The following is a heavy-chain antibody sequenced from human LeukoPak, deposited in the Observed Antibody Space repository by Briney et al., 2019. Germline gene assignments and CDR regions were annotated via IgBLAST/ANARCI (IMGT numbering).Heavy chain of an antibody. J-gene: IGHJ4*02. Sequence: PGGSLRLSCAASGFTFSSYSMNWVRQAPGKGLEWVSYIGSSGSTIYYADSVKGRFTISRDNAKNSLYLQMNSLRAEDAAVYYCARPLYYYDSSLDYWGQGTLVTVSS. CDR1: GFTFSSYS. CDR2: IGSSGSTI. CDR3: ARPLYYYDSSLDY. D-gene: IGHD3-22*01. V-gene: IGHV3-48*04.